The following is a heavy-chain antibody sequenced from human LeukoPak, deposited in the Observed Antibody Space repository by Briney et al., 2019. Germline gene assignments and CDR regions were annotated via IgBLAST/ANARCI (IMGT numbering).Heavy chain of an antibody. CDR3: AKDISQGYTFGSIEEDY. J-gene: IGHJ4*02. D-gene: IGHD5-18*01. CDR1: GSTFSRYA. CDR2: ISESDGST. Sequence: GGSLRLSCAASGSTFSRYAMSWVRQAPGKGLEWPSAISESDGSTYYADSVKGRFTISRDNSKNTLYLQMNSLGADDTAVYFCAKDISQGYTFGSIEEDYWGQGTLVTVSS. V-gene: IGHV3-23*01.